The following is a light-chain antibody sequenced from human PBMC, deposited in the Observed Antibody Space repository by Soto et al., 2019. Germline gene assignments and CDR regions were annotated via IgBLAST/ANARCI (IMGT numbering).Light chain of an antibody. J-gene: IGKJ1*01. CDR3: MRAIPIPWT. Sequence: DIVMTQSPLSLSVTPREPASISCRSDRSLLQSDGKNYLDWYLQKPGRSTQLLIYSVSVRASGVADRLSGSGSGTDVTLEDSRLEAEDVGVYWCMRAIPIPWTFGQGTKVEIK. CDR2: SVS. CDR1: RSLLQSDGKNY. V-gene: IGKV2-28*01.